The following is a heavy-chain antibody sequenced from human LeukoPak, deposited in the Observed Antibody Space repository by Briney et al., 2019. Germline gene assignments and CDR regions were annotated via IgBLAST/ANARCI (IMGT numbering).Heavy chain of an antibody. CDR2: IYYSGST. D-gene: IGHD5-12*01. V-gene: IGHV4-61*01. CDR1: GGSVSSGSYY. J-gene: IGHJ4*02. CDR3: AGLNSGYDIRFDY. Sequence: KSSETLSLTCTVSGGSVSSGSYYWSWIRQPPGKGLEWIGYIYYSGSTNYNPSLKSRVTISVDTSKNQFSLKLSSVTAADTAVYYCAGLNSGYDIRFDYWGQGTLVTVSP.